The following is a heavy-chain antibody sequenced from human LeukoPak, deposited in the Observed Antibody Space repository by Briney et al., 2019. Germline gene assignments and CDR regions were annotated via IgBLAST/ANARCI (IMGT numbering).Heavy chain of an antibody. J-gene: IGHJ3*02. D-gene: IGHD4-17*01. CDR3: ARDARTIKQRSDAFDI. Sequence: GGSLRLSCAASGFTFSSYDMHWVRQATGKGLEWVSAIGTAGDTYYPGSVKGRFTISRENAKNSLYLQMNSLRAGDTAVYYCARDARTIKQRSDAFDIWGQGTMVTVSS. CDR1: GFTFSSYD. V-gene: IGHV3-13*01. CDR2: IGTAGDT.